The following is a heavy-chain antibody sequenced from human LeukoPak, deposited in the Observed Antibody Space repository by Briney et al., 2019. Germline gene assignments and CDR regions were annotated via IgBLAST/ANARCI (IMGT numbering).Heavy chain of an antibody. J-gene: IGHJ4*02. CDR1: GFTLSSYW. CDR3: ARYIETPRRDLDY. CDR2: IKQDGSEK. V-gene: IGHV3-7*01. Sequence: GGSLRLSCAASGFTLSSYWMSWVRQAPGKGLEWVARIKQDGSEKHYVDSVKGRFTISRDNAKNSVYLQMNTLRAEDTAVYYCARYIETPRRDLDYWGQGTLVTVSS. D-gene: IGHD4-23*01.